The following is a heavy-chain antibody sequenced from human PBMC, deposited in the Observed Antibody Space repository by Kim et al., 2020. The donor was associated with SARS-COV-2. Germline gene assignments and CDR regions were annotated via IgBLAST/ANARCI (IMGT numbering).Heavy chain of an antibody. CDR3: VRDLANWGFDF. J-gene: IGHJ4*02. D-gene: IGHD7-27*01. V-gene: IGHV4-59*01. Sequence: GRSKYNPSLETRVTISIDTSKNQFSLKLTSMTAADTAVYYCVRDLANWGFDFWGPGTLVTVSS. CDR2: GRS.